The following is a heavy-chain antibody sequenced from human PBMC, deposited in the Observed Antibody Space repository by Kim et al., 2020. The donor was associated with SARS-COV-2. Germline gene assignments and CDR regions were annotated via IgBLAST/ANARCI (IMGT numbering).Heavy chain of an antibody. J-gene: IGHJ6*02. CDR3: ARGDGDYVGVADYYYGMDV. CDR2: IDPSDSYT. CDR1: GYSFTSYW. D-gene: IGHD4-17*01. V-gene: IGHV5-10-1*01. Sequence: GESLKISCKGSGYSFTSYWISWVRQMPGKGLEWMGRIDPSDSYTNYSPSFQGHVTISADKSISTAYLQWSSLKASDTAMYYCARGDGDYVGVADYYYGMDVWGQGTTVTVSS.